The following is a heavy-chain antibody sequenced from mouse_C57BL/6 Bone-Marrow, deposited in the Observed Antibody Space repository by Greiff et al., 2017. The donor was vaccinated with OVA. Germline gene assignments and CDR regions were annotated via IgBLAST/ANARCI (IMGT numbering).Heavy chain of an antibody. D-gene: IGHD2-5*01. CDR2: ISDGGSYT. CDR3: ARDRSNYWYFDV. V-gene: IGHV5-4*01. J-gene: IGHJ1*03. CDR1: GFTFSSYA. Sequence: DVQLVESGGGLVKPGGSLKLSCAASGFTFSSYAMSWVRQTPEKRLEWVATISDGGSYTYYPDNVKGRFTISRDNAKNNLYLQMSHLKSEDTAMYYCARDRSNYWYFDVWGTGTTVTVSS.